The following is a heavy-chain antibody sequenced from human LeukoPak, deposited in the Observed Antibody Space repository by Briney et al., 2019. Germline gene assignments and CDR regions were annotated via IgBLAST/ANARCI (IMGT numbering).Heavy chain of an antibody. CDR1: GFTFSSYS. CDR2: ISSASTYI. V-gene: IGHV3-21*01. J-gene: IGHJ4*02. CDR3: ARLVWDTTMADGDIDS. Sequence: GGSLRLSCAASGFTFSSYSMNWVRQAPGQGLEWVSSISSASTYIYYVDSVKGRFTISRDNAKNSLYLQMNSLRAEDTAMYYCARLVWDTTMADGDIDSWAQGTLLIVSS. D-gene: IGHD5-18*01.